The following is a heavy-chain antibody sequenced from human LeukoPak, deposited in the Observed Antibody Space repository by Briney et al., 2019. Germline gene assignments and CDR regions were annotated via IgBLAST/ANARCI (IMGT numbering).Heavy chain of an antibody. CDR1: GYTFTSYG. V-gene: IGHV1-18*01. CDR3: ARDLGRIASGYYFDY. CDR2: ISAYNGNT. J-gene: IGHJ4*02. D-gene: IGHD3-22*01. Sequence: ASVKVSCKASGYTFTSYGISWVRRAPGQGLEWMGWISAYNGNTNYAQKLQGRVTMTTDTSTSTAYMELRSLRSDDTAVYYCARDLGRIASGYYFDYWGQGTLVTVSS.